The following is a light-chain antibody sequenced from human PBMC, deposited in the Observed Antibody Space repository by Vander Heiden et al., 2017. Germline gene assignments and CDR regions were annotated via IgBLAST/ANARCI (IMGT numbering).Light chain of an antibody. J-gene: IGLJ2*01. Sequence: QSALTQSPSASGSPGQSVTVSCTGTSSDVGGYKYVSWYQQHPGKAPKLMIYEVTKRPSGVPDRFSGSKSGNTASLTVSGLQAEDEADYYCISYAGSNNLVFGGGTKLTVL. CDR2: EVT. V-gene: IGLV2-8*01. CDR1: SSDVGGYKY. CDR3: ISYAGSNNLV.